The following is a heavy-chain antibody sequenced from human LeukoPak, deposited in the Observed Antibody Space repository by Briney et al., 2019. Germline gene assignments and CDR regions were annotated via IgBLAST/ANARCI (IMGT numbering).Heavy chain of an antibody. CDR1: GFTFSTYE. D-gene: IGHD3-3*01. J-gene: IGHJ3*02. CDR2: ISSSGSTK. CDR3: ARGVLESYYDFWSGSNGGAFDI. Sequence: GGSLRLSCAASGFTFSTYEMNWVRQAPGKGLEWVSYISSSGSTKNYADSVKGRFTISRDNAKNSLYLQMNSLRAEDTAIYYCARGVLESYYDFWSGSNGGAFDIWGQGTMVTVSP. V-gene: IGHV3-48*03.